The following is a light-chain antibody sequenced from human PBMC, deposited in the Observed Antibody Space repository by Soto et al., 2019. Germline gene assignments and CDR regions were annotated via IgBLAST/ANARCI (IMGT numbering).Light chain of an antibody. V-gene: IGKV3D-20*01. CDR1: ESISSQ. Sequence: EIVLTHSPASLSLSPGEGATLSCRASESISSQLVWYQQIPGLAPRLVIYDASSRATGIPDRFSGIWSGTDFTLTISRLEPEDLAVYYCQQYGSSPGTFGQGTKVDNK. J-gene: IGKJ1*01. CDR2: DAS. CDR3: QQYGSSPGT.